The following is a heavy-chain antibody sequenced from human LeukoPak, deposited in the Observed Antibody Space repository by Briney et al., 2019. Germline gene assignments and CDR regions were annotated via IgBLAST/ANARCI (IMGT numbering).Heavy chain of an antibody. CDR1: GFTFHDHA. J-gene: IGHJ4*02. D-gene: IGHD2-15*01. CDR2: ITWDSGRI. CDR3: AKVLLPRGITPLDY. V-gene: IGHV3-9*01. Sequence: GGSLRLSCAASGFTFHDHAMHWVRQVPGKGLEWVSSITWDSGRIGYADSVKGRFTISRDNAKNSLYLQVNSLRIEDAALYYCAKVLLPRGITPLDYWGQGTLVTVSS.